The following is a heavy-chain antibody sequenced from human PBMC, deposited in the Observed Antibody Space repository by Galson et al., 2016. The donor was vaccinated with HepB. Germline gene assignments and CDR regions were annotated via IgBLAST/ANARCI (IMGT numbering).Heavy chain of an antibody. CDR3: VREIGGVGVTQFDF. CDR1: GYSFPSYG. V-gene: IGHV1-18*04. D-gene: IGHD1-26*01. Sequence: SVKVSCKASGYSFPSYGIAWVRQAPGQGLEWMGWISTYYGDTNYAQKFQGRVTMTKDTSTSTAYMELRSLRFDDTAVYYCVREIGGVGVTQFDFWGQGTLVTVSS. J-gene: IGHJ4*02. CDR2: ISTYYGDT.